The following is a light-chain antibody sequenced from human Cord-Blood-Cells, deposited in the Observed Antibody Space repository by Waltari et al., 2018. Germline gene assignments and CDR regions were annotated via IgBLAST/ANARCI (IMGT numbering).Light chain of an antibody. Sequence: QSALTQPASVSGSPGQSITISCTGTSSDVGRYHLLSWYQQHPGKAPKLMIYEGSKRRSGVSNRFSGSKSGNTASLTISGLQAEDEADYYCCSYAGSSTWVFGGGTKLTVL. CDR2: EGS. V-gene: IGLV2-23*01. J-gene: IGLJ3*02. CDR3: CSYAGSSTWV. CDR1: SSDVGRYHL.